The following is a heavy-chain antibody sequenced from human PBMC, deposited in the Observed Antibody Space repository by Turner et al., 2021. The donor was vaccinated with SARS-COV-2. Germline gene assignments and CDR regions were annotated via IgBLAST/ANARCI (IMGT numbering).Heavy chain of an antibody. Sequence: QITFKESGPTLVKPTQTSTLTCTFSGFPLSTSGVGVGWIRQPPGNALEWLALIYWNDSKRYSPSLKSRLTITKETYKNQVVLTMNNMDPVDTATYYCAHSRVSGFAEANFDYWGQGTLVTVSS. CDR3: AHSRVSGFAEANFDY. J-gene: IGHJ4*02. D-gene: IGHD3-10*01. V-gene: IGHV2-5*01. CDR1: GFPLSTSGVG. CDR2: IYWNDSK.